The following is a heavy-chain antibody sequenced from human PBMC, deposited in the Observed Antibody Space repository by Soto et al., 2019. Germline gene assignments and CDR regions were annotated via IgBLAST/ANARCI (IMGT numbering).Heavy chain of an antibody. CDR1: GFTFRDYY. J-gene: IGHJ5*02. Sequence: LRLSCAASGFTFRDYYMTWIRQAPGKGLEWVSYIHSSGSTIYYADSVKGRFTISRDNAKNSLYLQMNSLRAEDTAVYYCAKGDVLLWFGESPYWFDPWGQGTLVTVSS. CDR2: IHSSGSTI. D-gene: IGHD3-10*01. V-gene: IGHV3-11*04. CDR3: AKGDVLLWFGESPYWFDP.